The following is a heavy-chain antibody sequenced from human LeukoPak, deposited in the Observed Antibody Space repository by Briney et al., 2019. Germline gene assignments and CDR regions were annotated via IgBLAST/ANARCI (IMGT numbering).Heavy chain of an antibody. CDR1: GGTFSSYA. CDR2: IIPIFGTA. Sequence: SVKVSCKASGGTFSSYAISWVRQAPGQGLEWMGGIIPIFGTANYAQKFQGRVTITADESTSTAYMELSSLKASDTAMYYCARLSGRVVCSAGSCYIDSWGQGTLVTVSS. J-gene: IGHJ4*02. D-gene: IGHD2-15*01. V-gene: IGHV1-69*13. CDR3: ARLSGRVVCSAGSCYIDS.